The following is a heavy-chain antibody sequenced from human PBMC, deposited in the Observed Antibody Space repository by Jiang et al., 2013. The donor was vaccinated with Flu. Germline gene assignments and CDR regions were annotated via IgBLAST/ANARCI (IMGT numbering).Heavy chain of an antibody. D-gene: IGHD1-1*01. J-gene: IGHJ6*02. CDR1: GGSISSYY. CDR3: ARDRDWNDLGMDV. Sequence: GPGLVKPSETLSLTCTVSGGSISSYYWSWIRQPPGKGLEWIGYIYYSGSTNYNPSLKSRVTISVDTSKNQFSLKLSSVTAADTAVYYCARDRDWNDLGMDVWGRGTTVTVSS. V-gene: IGHV4-59*01. CDR2: IYYSGST.